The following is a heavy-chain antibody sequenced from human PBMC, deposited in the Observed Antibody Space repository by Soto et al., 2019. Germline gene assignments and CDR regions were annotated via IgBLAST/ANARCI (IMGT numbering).Heavy chain of an antibody. V-gene: IGHV4-39*01. CDR2: IYYSGST. CDR1: GGSISSSSYY. Sequence: PSETLSLTCTVSGGSISSSSYYWGWIRQPPGKGLEWIGSIYYSGSTYYNPSLKSRVTISVDTSKNQFSLKLSSVTAADTAVYYCARLGAPGYCSGGSCPRRWFDPWGQGTLVTVSS. CDR3: ARLGAPGYCSGGSCPRRWFDP. D-gene: IGHD2-15*01. J-gene: IGHJ5*02.